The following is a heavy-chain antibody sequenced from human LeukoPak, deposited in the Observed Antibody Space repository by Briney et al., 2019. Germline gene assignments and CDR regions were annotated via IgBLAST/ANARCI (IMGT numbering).Heavy chain of an antibody. CDR1: GYTFTGYY. V-gene: IGHV1-2*02. CDR2: INPNSGGT. CDR3: ARDPSYRSGWYRAIGN. Sequence: ASVKVSCKASGYTFTGYYIHWVRQAPGQGLEWMGWINPNSGGTNYAQKFQSRVTMTRDTSISTAYMEMSRLTSDDTAVYYCARDPSYRSGWYRAIGNWGQGTLVTVSS. J-gene: IGHJ4*02. D-gene: IGHD6-19*01.